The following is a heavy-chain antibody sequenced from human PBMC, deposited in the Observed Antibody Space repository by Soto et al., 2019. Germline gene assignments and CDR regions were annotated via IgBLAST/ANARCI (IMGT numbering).Heavy chain of an antibody. Sequence: GSLRLSCAASGFTFSDYYMSWIRQAPGKGLEWVSYISSSSSYTNYADSVKGRFTISRDNAKNSLYLQMNSLRAEDTAVYYCARDQRSWYASAPVGWFDPWGQGTPVTVSS. CDR3: ARDQRSWYASAPVGWFDP. V-gene: IGHV3-11*06. J-gene: IGHJ5*02. D-gene: IGHD6-13*01. CDR1: GFTFSDYY. CDR2: ISSSSSYT.